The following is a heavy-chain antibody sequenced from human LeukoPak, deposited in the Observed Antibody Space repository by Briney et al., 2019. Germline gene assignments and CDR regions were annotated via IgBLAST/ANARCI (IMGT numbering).Heavy chain of an antibody. CDR3: ARDLGIAAAGTYNWFDP. V-gene: IGHV1-2*02. CDR1: GYTFTGYY. CDR2: INPNSGGT. D-gene: IGHD6-13*01. Sequence: GASVKVSCKASGYTFTGYYMHWVRQAPGQGLEWMGWINPNSGGTNYAQKFQGRVTMTRDTSIRTAYMELSRLRSDDTAVYYCARDLGIAAAGTYNWFDPWGQGTLVTVSS. J-gene: IGHJ5*02.